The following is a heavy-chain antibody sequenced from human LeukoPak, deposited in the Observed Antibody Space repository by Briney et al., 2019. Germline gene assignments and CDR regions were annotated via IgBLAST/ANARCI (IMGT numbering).Heavy chain of an antibody. J-gene: IGHJ4*02. CDR2: ISAYNGNT. Sequence: ASVKVSCKASGYTFTSYGISWVRQAPGQGLEWMGWISAYNGNTNYAQKLQGRVTMTTDTSTSTAYIELRSLRSDDTAVYYCARDLIDRMDSSGYYPYYFDYWGQGTLVTVSS. V-gene: IGHV1-18*01. CDR3: ARDLIDRMDSSGYYPYYFDY. D-gene: IGHD3-22*01. CDR1: GYTFTSYG.